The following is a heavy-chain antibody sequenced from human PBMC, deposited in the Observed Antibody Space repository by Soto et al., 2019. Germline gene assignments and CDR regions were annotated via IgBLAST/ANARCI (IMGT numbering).Heavy chain of an antibody. J-gene: IGHJ6*03. D-gene: IGHD6-13*01. V-gene: IGHV3-74*01. CDR2: INSDGSST. CDR3: ARDLASSSWYYYYMDV. CDR1: GFTFSSYW. Sequence: PGGSLRLSCAASGFTFSSYWMHWVRQAPGKGLVWVSRINSDGSSTSCADSVKGRFTISRDNAKNTLYLQMNSLRAEDTAVYYCARDLASSSWYYYYMDVWGKGTTVTVSS.